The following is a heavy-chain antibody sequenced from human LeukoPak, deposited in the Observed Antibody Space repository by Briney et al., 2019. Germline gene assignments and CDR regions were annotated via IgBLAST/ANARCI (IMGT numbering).Heavy chain of an antibody. Sequence: PGGSLRLSCGASGFTFSNYAMNWVRQAPGKGLEWVSGISNSGGSEYYADSVKGRFTISRDNSRNTLYLQMNSLRAEDTAVYYCAKGLRLGELSSGFDYWGQGTLVTVSS. CDR1: GFTFSNYA. V-gene: IGHV3-23*01. CDR2: ISNSGGSE. J-gene: IGHJ4*02. CDR3: AKGLRLGELSSGFDY. D-gene: IGHD3-16*02.